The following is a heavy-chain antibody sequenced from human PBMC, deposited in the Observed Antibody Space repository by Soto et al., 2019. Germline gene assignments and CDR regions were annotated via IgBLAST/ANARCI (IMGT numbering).Heavy chain of an antibody. J-gene: IGHJ6*02. CDR1: GDSVSSNSAA. D-gene: IGHD2-15*01. Sequence: QVQLQQSGPGLVKPSQTLSLTCAISGDSVSSNSAAWNWIRQSPSRGLEWLGRTYYRSKWYNDYAVSVKSRITINPDTSKNQFALQLNSVTPEDTAVYYCARGYCSGSSCFYYYGMDVWGQGTTVTVSS. CDR3: ARGYCSGSSCFYYYGMDV. V-gene: IGHV6-1*01. CDR2: TYYRSKWYN.